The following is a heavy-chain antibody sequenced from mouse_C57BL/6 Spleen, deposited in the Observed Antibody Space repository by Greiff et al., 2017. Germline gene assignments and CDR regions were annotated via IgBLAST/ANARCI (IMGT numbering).Heavy chain of an antibody. V-gene: IGHV1-20*01. CDR3: ARSGYEYGETWFAY. CDR1: GYSFTGYF. J-gene: IGHJ3*01. Sequence: VQLQQSGPELVKPGDSVKISCKASGYSFTGYFMNWVMQSHGKSLEWIGRINPYNGDTFYNQKFKGKATLTVDKSSSTAHMELRSLTSEDSAVYYCARSGYEYGETWFAYWGQGTLVTVSA. D-gene: IGHD2-4*01. CDR2: INPYNGDT.